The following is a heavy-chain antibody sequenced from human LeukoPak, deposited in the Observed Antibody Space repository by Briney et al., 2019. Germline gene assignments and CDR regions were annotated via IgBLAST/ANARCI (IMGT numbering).Heavy chain of an antibody. CDR3: ARARDYDFWSGYSSYYFDY. J-gene: IGHJ4*02. Sequence: SVKVSCKASGGTFSSYAISWVRQAPGQGLEWMGGIIPIFGTANYAQKFQGRVTITTDESTSTAYMELSSLRSEDTAVYYCARARDYDFWSGYSSYYFDYWGQGTLVTVFS. CDR2: IIPIFGTA. CDR1: GGTFSSYA. V-gene: IGHV1-69*05. D-gene: IGHD3-3*01.